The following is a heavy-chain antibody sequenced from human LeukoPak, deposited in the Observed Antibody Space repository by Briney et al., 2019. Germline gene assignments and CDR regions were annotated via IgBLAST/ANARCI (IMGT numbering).Heavy chain of an antibody. V-gene: IGHV4-31*03. CDR3: VRYFLGYYTPEY. D-gene: IGHD3-3*01. CDR2: IYNSGTT. J-gene: IGHJ4*02. Sequence: SETLSLTCTVSGGSISNAAYYLNWIRQHPGKGLEWIGNIYNSGTTYYNPSRKSRVTISGDTSKHQFSVNLGSVTSADTAVCCVVRYFLGYYTPEYWLQGAKVTVSS. CDR1: GGSISNAAYY.